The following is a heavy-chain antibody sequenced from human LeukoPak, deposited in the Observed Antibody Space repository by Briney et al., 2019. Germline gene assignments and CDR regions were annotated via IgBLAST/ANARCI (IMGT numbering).Heavy chain of an antibody. Sequence: ASVKVSCKASGYTXTSHGITWVRQAPGQGLEWMAWISTYNGNTVYAQKVQGRATLTTETSTSTAFMELRSLTSDDTAVYYCARDTFGSQKGSDYWGQGTLVTVSS. J-gene: IGHJ4*02. V-gene: IGHV1-18*01. CDR2: ISTYNGNT. CDR1: GYTXTSHG. D-gene: IGHD2/OR15-2a*01. CDR3: ARDTFGSQKGSDY.